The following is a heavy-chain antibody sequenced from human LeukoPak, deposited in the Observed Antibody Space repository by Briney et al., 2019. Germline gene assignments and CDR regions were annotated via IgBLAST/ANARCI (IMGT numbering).Heavy chain of an antibody. CDR2: INHSGST. J-gene: IGHJ4*02. D-gene: IGHD6-13*01. CDR1: GGSFSGYY. CDR3: AREAAAAVDY. Sequence: PSETLSLTCAVYGGSFSGYYWSWIRQPPGKGLEWIGEINHSGSTNYNPSLKSRVTVSVDTSKNQFSLKLSSVTAADTAVYYCAREAAAAVDYWGQGTLVTVSS. V-gene: IGHV4-34*01.